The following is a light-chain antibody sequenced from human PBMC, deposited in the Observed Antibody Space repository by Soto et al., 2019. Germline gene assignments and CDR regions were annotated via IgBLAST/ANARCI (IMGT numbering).Light chain of an antibody. CDR2: DAS. V-gene: IGKV1-5*01. CDR1: HYISMW. J-gene: IGKJ1*01. Sequence: DLQMTPSPSTRVASGGGGDFLTCRASHYISMWLAWYQQRPGKAPSLLITDASKLESGVPPRFNGSRSETEFTLTISSLQPDDFATYYCQHYNSYSEAFGQGTKVDIK. CDR3: QHYNSYSEA.